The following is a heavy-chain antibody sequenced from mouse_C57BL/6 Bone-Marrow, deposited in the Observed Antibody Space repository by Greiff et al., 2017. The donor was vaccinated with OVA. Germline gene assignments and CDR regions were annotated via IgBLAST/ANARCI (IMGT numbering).Heavy chain of an antibody. CDR2: ISYDGSN. J-gene: IGHJ4*01. CDR1: GYSITSGYY. Sequence: EVHLVESGPGLVKPSQSLSLTCSVTGYSITSGYYWNWIRQFPGNKLEWMGYISYDGSNNYNPSLKNRISITRDTSKNQFFLKLNSVTTEDTATYYCERAMDYWGQGTSVTVSS. CDR3: ERAMDY. V-gene: IGHV3-6*01.